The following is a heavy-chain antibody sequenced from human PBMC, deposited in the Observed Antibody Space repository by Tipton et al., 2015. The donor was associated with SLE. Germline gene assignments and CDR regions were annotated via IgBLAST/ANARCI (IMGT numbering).Heavy chain of an antibody. D-gene: IGHD3-10*01. V-gene: IGHV4-59*12. CDR1: GSSISSYY. Sequence: TVSLTCTVSGSSISSYYWGWIRQPPGKGLECIGYIYHSGTTKYNPSLKSRVTISLDTSTNQFSLRLTSVTAADTAVYYCARDIGRGLHYMDVWGKGTTVTVSS. J-gene: IGHJ6*03. CDR3: ARDIGRGLHYMDV. CDR2: IYHSGTT.